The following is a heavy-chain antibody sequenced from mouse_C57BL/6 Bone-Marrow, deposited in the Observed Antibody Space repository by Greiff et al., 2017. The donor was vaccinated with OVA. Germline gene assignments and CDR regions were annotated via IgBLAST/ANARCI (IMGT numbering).Heavy chain of an antibody. CDR1: GFNIKDDD. CDR2: IDPENGDT. V-gene: IGHV14-4*01. J-gene: IGHJ2*01. Sequence: EVQLQQSGAELVRPGASVKLSCTASGFNIKDDDMHWVKERPEQGLEWIGWIDPENGDTEYASKFQGKATITADTSSKTVYLHISILTSEDTAVYYCTSYRYWGQGTTLTVSS. CDR3: TSYRY.